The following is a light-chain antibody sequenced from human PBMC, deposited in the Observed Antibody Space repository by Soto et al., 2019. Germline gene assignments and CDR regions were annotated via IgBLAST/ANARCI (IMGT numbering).Light chain of an antibody. Sequence: EVLMTRSPDTLSLSPEERASLSCMASQSVGSNLAWYQQKIGQAPRLLIYGASTRATGIPARFSGSGYGTEFTLTISSLQSEDFAIYYCQQYSTWPRTFGQGTKVDIK. CDR2: GAS. J-gene: IGKJ1*01. CDR1: QSVGSN. V-gene: IGKV3-15*01. CDR3: QQYSTWPRT.